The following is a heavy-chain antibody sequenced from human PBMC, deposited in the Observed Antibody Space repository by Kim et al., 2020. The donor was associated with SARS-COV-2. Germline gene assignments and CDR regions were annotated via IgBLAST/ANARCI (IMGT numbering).Heavy chain of an antibody. J-gene: IGHJ3*01. CDR3: AREVNNVFGV. D-gene: IGHD3-22*01. CDR2: TYYTSNWYN. CDR1: GDSVSRNNAA. Sequence: SQTLSLTCAISGDSVSRNNAAWNWIRQSPSRGLEWLGRTYYTSNWYNDYAVFVKSQISINPDTSKNRCSLQLNSVTPEDTAVYYCAREVNNVFGVWGQGTMVTISS. V-gene: IGHV6-1*01.